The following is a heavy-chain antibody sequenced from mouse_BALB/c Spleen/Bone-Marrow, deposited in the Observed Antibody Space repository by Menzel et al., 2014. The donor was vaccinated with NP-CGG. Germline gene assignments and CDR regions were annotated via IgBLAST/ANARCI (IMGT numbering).Heavy chain of an antibody. J-gene: IGHJ4*01. V-gene: IGHV1S41*01. Sequence: DLVKPGASVKLSCKASGYTFTSYWINWIKQRPGQGLEWIGRIAPGSGNTYYNEMFKGKATLTVDTSSSTAYIQLSSLSSEGSPVYFCARSPMITESYAMDYWGQGTSVTVSS. CDR2: IAPGSGNT. CDR3: ARSPMITESYAMDY. CDR1: GYTFTSYW. D-gene: IGHD2-4*01.